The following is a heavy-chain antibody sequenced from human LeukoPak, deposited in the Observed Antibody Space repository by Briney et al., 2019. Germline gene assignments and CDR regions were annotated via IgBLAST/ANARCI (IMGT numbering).Heavy chain of an antibody. CDR2: ISSSSSYI. Sequence: GGSLRLSCAASGFAFSSYSMNWVRQAPGKGLEWVSSISSSSSYIYYADSVKGRFTISRDNAKNSLYLQMNSLRAEDTAVYYCANXYXXXXDYWGQGTLXTVSS. D-gene: IGHD2-2*01. CDR3: ANXYXXXXDY. CDR1: GFAFSSYS. V-gene: IGHV3-21*01. J-gene: IGHJ4*02.